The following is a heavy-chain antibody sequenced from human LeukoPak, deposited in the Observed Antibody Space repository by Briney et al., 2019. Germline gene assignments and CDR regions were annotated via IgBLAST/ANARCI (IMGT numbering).Heavy chain of an antibody. Sequence: GGSLRPSCAASGFTFNNYAMSWVRQAPGKGLEWVSTISGSGGSTYYADSVKGRFTISRDNSKNTLYLQMNSLRAEDTAVYYCAKDFSSFGYFDYWGQGTLVTVSS. CDR3: AKDFSSFGYFDY. V-gene: IGHV3-23*01. CDR1: GFTFNNYA. D-gene: IGHD3-10*01. CDR2: ISGSGGST. J-gene: IGHJ4*02.